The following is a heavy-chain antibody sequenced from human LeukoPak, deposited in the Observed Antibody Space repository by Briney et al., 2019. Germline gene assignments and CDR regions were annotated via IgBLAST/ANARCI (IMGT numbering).Heavy chain of an antibody. J-gene: IGHJ4*02. V-gene: IGHV3-74*01. CDR3: ARGRGTCSGDSCYFDY. CDR1: GFTFSTYW. CDR2: INGDGGNT. Sequence: GGSLRLSCAASGFTFSTYWIHWVRHAPGKGLVWVSRINGDGGNTIYAASVRARLTISRDNAKNTLYLQMNSLRAEDTAVYYCARGRGTCSGDSCYFDYWGQGTLVTVSS. D-gene: IGHD2-15*01.